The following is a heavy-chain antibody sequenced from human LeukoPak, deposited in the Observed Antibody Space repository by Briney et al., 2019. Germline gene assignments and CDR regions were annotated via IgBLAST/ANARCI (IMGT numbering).Heavy chain of an antibody. J-gene: IGHJ4*02. D-gene: IGHD6-6*01. CDR2: INQDGSEK. CDR1: GFTFDVYA. CDR3: VREGAYSTSSPAGY. Sequence: GGSLRLSCAASGFTFDVYAMHWVRQAPGKRLEWVANINQDGSEKYYVDPVKGRFIISRDNARNSLFLQMNILTAEDTAIYYCVREGAYSTSSPAGYWGQGTLVSVSS. V-gene: IGHV3-7*01.